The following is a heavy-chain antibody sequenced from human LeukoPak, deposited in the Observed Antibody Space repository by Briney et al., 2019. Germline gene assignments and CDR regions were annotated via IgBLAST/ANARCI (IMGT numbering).Heavy chain of an antibody. CDR3: ARDRYYYDSSGYPFDY. CDR1: GGSFSGYY. J-gene: IGHJ4*02. V-gene: IGHV4-34*01. CDR2: INHSGST. Sequence: SETLSLTCAVYGGSFSGYYWSWIRQPPGKGLEWIGEINHSGSTNYNPSLKSRVTISVDTSKNQFSLKLSSVTAADTAVYYCARDRYYYDSSGYPFDYWGQGTLVTVFS. D-gene: IGHD3-22*01.